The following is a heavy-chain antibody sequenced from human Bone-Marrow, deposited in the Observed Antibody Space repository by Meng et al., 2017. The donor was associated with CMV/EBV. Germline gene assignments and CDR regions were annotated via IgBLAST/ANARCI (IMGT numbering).Heavy chain of an antibody. CDR3: ARDCRYCSGGSCYCYYYGMDV. CDR2: ISSSGSTI. J-gene: IGHJ6*02. CDR1: GFTFSSYE. Sequence: GESLKISCAASGFTFSSYEMNWVRQAPGKGLEWVSYISSSGSTIYYADSVKGRFTICRDNAKNSLYLQMNSLRAEDTAVYYCARDCRYCSGGSCYCYYYGMDVWGQGTTVTVSS. V-gene: IGHV3-48*03. D-gene: IGHD2-15*01.